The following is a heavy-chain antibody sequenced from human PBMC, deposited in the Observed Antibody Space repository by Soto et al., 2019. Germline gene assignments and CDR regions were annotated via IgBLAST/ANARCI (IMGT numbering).Heavy chain of an antibody. D-gene: IGHD5-12*01. V-gene: IGHV1-46*01. CDR2: INPSGGST. J-gene: IGHJ6*03. CDR3: ATSEIVATIEGSYYYYYMDV. CDR1: GYTFTSYY. Sequence: GASVKVSCKASGYTFTSYYMHWVRQAPGQGLEWMGIINPSGGSTSYAQKFQGRVTITRDTSTSTAYMELSSLRSEDTAVYYCATSEIVATIEGSYYYYYMDVWGKGTTVTVSS.